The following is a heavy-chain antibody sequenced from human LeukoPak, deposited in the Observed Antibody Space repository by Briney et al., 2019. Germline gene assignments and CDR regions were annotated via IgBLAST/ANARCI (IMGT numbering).Heavy chain of an antibody. J-gene: IGHJ4*02. D-gene: IGHD1-26*01. CDR3: AKDPSGSYYDTNDY. V-gene: IGHV3-23*01. CDR2: ISGSGGST. Sequence: GGSLRLSCAASGFTFSSYAMSWVRQAPGKGLEWVSAISGSGGSTHYADSVKGRFTISRDNSKNTLYLQMNSLRAEDTAVYYCAKDPSGSYYDTNDYWGQGTLVTVSS. CDR1: GFTFSSYA.